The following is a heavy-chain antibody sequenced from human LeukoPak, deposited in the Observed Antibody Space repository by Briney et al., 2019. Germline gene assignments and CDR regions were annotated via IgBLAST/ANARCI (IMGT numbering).Heavy chain of an antibody. CDR2: IYPGDSDT. J-gene: IGHJ4*02. Sequence: GESLKISCKGSGYSLTSYWIGWVRQMPGKGLEWMGIIYPGDSDTRYSPSFQGQVTISADKSISTAYLQWSSLKASDTAMYYCARHERGYCTNGVCYGIDYWGQGTLVTVSS. CDR1: GYSLTSYW. V-gene: IGHV5-51*01. D-gene: IGHD2-8*01. CDR3: ARHERGYCTNGVCYGIDY.